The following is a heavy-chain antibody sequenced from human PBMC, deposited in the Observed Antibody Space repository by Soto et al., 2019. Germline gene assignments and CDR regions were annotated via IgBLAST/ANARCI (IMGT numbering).Heavy chain of an antibody. CDR3: ANALGRDFSDFDS. J-gene: IGHJ4*02. D-gene: IGHD3-10*01. Sequence: GVLRLSCAVSGFNFSSSAMSRVRQAPGKGLEWVSAISDSGGITYYADSVKGRFTISRDNSKNTLYLQMNSLRAEDTAVYYSANALGRDFSDFDSWGQGTQVTVSS. CDR1: GFNFSSSA. V-gene: IGHV3-23*01. CDR2: ISDSGGIT.